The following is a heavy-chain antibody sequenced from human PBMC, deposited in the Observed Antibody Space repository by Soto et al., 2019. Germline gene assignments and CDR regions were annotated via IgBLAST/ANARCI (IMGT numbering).Heavy chain of an antibody. V-gene: IGHV4-59*12. CDR3: ARTPDI. CDR1: GASLSSYY. CDR2: IYYSGST. J-gene: IGHJ3*02. Sequence: PSETLSLTCVVSGASLSSYYWSWIRQPPGKGLEWIGYIYYSGSTYYNPSLKSRVTISVDRSKNQFSLKLSSVTAADTAVYYCARTPDIWGQGTMVTVSS.